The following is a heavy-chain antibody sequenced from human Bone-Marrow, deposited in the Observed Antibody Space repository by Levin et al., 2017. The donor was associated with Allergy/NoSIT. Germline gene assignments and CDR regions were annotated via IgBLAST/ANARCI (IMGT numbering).Heavy chain of an antibody. CDR1: GFTFGDYQ. D-gene: IGHD6-19*01. CDR2: LSGTSRTV. Sequence: GGSLRLSCTASGFTFGDYQMYWVRQAPGRGLEWISSLSGTSRTVFYADSVRGRFTVSRDNPNNSLHLEMKNLRPEDTALYYCARDWDGSGWPEGAFDIWGQGTVVTVS. V-gene: IGHV3-11*01. J-gene: IGHJ3*02. CDR3: ARDWDGSGWPEGAFDI.